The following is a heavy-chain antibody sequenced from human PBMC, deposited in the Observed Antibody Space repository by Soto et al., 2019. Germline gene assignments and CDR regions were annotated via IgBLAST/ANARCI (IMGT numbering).Heavy chain of an antibody. J-gene: IGHJ6*03. CDR2: IWYDGSNK. CDR3: ARGSSGWYSGYYYYMDV. Sequence: GGSLRLSCAASGFTFSSYGMHWVRQAPGKGLEWVAVIWYDGSNKYYADSVKGRFTISRDNSKNTLYLQMNSLRAEDTAVYYCARGSSGWYSGYYYYMDVWGKGTTVTVSS. V-gene: IGHV3-33*01. D-gene: IGHD6-19*01. CDR1: GFTFSSYG.